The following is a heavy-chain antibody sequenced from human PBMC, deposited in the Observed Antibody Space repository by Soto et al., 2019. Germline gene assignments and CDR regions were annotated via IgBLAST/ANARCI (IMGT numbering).Heavy chain of an antibody. V-gene: IGHV3-23*01. D-gene: IGHD2-21*02. CDR2: ISGSGGST. J-gene: IGHJ6*02. CDR1: GFTFSSYA. CDR3: AREDNGGDRDYYGLDF. Sequence: GGSLRLSCAASGFTFSSYAMSWVRQAPGKGLEWVSAISGSGGSTYYADSVKGRFTISRDNSKNTLYLQMNSLRAEDTAVYFCAREDNGGDRDYYGLDFWGQGTTVTVSS.